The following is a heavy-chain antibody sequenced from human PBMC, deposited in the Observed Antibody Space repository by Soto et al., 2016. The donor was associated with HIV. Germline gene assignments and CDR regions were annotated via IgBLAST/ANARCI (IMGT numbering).Heavy chain of an antibody. Sequence: EVQLVESGGGVVRPGGSLRLSCAASGFSFDDYGMSWVRQVPGKGLEWVSGINLNGGDTGYADSVKGRFTISRDNAKNSLYLQMNSLRAEDTALYYCARDLKSRVVRGVIYYYYYGMDAWGQGTTVTVSS. CDR2: INLNGGDT. V-gene: IGHV3-20*04. CDR3: ARDLKSRVVRGVIYYYYYGMDA. CDR1: GFSFDDYG. J-gene: IGHJ6*02. D-gene: IGHD3-10*01.